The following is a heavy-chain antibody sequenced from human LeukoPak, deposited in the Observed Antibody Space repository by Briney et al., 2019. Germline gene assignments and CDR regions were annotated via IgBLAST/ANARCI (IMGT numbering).Heavy chain of an antibody. CDR2: ISSNGDST. CDR3: ARVEDSSAWYYFDY. D-gene: IGHD3-22*01. V-gene: IGHV3-64*01. Sequence: RGSLRLSCAASGFTFSSYAMHWVRQAPGKGLEYVSAISSNGDSTYYANSVKGRFTISRDNSKNTLYLQMGSLRAEDMAVYYCARVEDSSAWYYFDYWGQGTLVTVSS. CDR1: GFTFSSYA. J-gene: IGHJ4*02.